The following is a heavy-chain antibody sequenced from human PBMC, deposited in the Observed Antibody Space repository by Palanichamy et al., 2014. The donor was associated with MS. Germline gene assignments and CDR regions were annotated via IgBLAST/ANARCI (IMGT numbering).Heavy chain of an antibody. CDR2: IKKDGSEK. CDR3: VSGSTVSGTY. Sequence: EVQVVESGGGLVQPGGSLRLSCAASGFSFSMHWMNWVRQAPGKGLEWVAAIKKDGSEKYYVDSVKGRFTISRDNAKNSVFLQMNSLRAEDTAVYYCVSGSTVSGTYWGQGTLVTVSS. D-gene: IGHD6-19*01. CDR1: GFSFSMHW. J-gene: IGHJ4*02. V-gene: IGHV3-7*01.